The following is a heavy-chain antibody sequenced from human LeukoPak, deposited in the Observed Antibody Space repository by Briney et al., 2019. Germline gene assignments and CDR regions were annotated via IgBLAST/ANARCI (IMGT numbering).Heavy chain of an antibody. D-gene: IGHD6-19*01. Sequence: PGGSLRLSCEASGFTFRNYAMSWVRQAPGKGLEWVSDISSSGDITSYADSVKGRFTISRDNAKKSLHLQMNSLRAEDSAVYYCARETVAGTFDYWGQGTQVTVSS. CDR3: ARETVAGTFDY. J-gene: IGHJ4*02. V-gene: IGHV3-11*01. CDR2: ISSSGDIT. CDR1: GFTFRNYA.